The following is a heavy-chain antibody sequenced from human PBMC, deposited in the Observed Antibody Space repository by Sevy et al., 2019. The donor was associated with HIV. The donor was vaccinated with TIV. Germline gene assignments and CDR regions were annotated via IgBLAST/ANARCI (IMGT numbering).Heavy chain of an antibody. CDR1: GFTFGDYA. D-gene: IGHD1-1*01. J-gene: IGHJ4*02. Sequence: GGSLRLSCTTSGFTFGDYAMNWVRQAPGKGLEWVAFLKSKADGGTVDHAASVKGRFTISRDDSKSIAYLQMNDLTTEDTGVYYCTRWKGLQSIFDHLGQGALVTVSS. CDR2: LKSKADGGTV. CDR3: TRWKGLQSIFDH. V-gene: IGHV3-49*04.